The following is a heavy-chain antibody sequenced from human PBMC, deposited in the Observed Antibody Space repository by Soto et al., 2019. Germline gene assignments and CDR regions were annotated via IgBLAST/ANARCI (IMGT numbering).Heavy chain of an antibody. CDR3: AKGDAIRAFDV. J-gene: IGHJ3*01. V-gene: IGHV3-23*01. CDR1: GFTFSSYA. Sequence: GGSLRLSCAASGFTFSSYAMSWVRQAPGKGLEWVSGVSGGGGSAYYADSVKGRFTISRDNSKNALFLQVNSLRVDDTAVYYCAKGDAIRAFDVWGQGTMVTVSS. CDR2: VSGGGGSA. D-gene: IGHD2-2*02.